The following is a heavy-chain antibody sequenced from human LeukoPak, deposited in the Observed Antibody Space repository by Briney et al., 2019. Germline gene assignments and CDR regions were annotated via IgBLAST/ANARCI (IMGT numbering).Heavy chain of an antibody. D-gene: IGHD5-18*01. CDR1: GASISSYY. J-gene: IGHJ4*02. V-gene: IGHV4-59*08. Sequence: AGTLSLTCAVSGASISSYYWSWIRQPPGKGLEWVSYIYYSGSTNYNPSLKSRVTISVDTSKSQFSLRLSSVTAADTAIYYCATSCGNSYGCYFDYWGQGTLVTVSS. CDR3: ATSCGNSYGCYFDY. CDR2: IYYSGST.